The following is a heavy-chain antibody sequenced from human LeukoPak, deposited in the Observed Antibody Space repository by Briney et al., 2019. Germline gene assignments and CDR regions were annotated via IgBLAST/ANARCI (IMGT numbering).Heavy chain of an antibody. CDR2: ISYDGSNK. CDR1: GFTFSSYG. V-gene: IGHV3-30*03. J-gene: IGHJ6*03. Sequence: PGGSLRLSCAASGFTFSSYGMHWVRQAPGKGLEWVAVISYDGSNKYYADSVKGRFTISRDNSKNTLYLQMNSLRAEDTAVYYCARDKSGSYDRYMGVWGTGTTVTVSS. CDR3: ARDKSGSYDRYMGV. D-gene: IGHD1-26*01.